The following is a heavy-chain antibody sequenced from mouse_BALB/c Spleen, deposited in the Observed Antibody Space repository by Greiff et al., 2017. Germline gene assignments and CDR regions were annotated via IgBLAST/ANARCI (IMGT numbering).Heavy chain of an antibody. V-gene: IGHV5-6-5*01. CDR2: ISSGGST. J-gene: IGHJ1*01. Sequence: EVMLVESGGGLVKPGGSLKLSCAASGFTFSSYAMSWVRQTPEKRLEWVASISSGGSTYYPDSVKGRFTISRDNARNILYLQMSSLRSEDTAMYYCARGRDYYGYYDWYFDVWGAGTTVTVSS. D-gene: IGHD1-2*01. CDR3: ARGRDYYGYYDWYFDV. CDR1: GFTFSSYA.